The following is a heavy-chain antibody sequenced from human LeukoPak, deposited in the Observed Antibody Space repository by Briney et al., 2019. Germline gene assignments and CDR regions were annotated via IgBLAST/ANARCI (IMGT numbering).Heavy chain of an antibody. CDR2: INSDGSSV. D-gene: IGHD2-15*01. J-gene: IGHJ5*02. Sequence: QPGGSLRLSCAASGFTFSSYWMHWVRQAPGKGLVWVSRINSDGSSVTYADSVKVRFTISRDNAKNTLYLQMNSLRAEDTAVYYCAVEVATTLDPWGQGTLVTVSS. CDR1: GFTFSSYW. CDR3: AVEVATTLDP. V-gene: IGHV3-74*01.